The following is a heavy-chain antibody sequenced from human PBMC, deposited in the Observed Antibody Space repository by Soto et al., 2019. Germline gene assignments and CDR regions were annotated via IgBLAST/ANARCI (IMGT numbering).Heavy chain of an antibody. V-gene: IGHV4-31*03. CDR2: IYYSGST. J-gene: IGHJ4*02. CDR1: GGSISSGGYY. Sequence: QVQLQESGPGLVKPSQTLSLTCTVSGGSISSGGYYWSWIRQHPGKGLEWIGYIYYSGSTYYNPPLNSRVTISVDTSKNQFSLKLSSVTAAATAVYYCARLGRTMVRLNRLGHDYWGQGTLVTVSS. D-gene: IGHD3-10*01. CDR3: ARLGRTMVRLNRLGHDY.